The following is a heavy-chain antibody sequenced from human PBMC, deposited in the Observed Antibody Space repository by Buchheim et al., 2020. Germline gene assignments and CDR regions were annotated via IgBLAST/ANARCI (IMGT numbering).Heavy chain of an antibody. CDR2: ASHDGTYK. V-gene: IGHV3-30*18. CDR3: AKDLGFHFASGSSYFDS. D-gene: IGHD3-10*01. J-gene: IGHJ4*02. CDR1: GFTFSDYG. Sequence: QVQLVESGGGVVQPGGFLRLSCAASGFTFSDYGMHWVRQPPGRGLEWVAVASHDGTYKYYADSVKGRFTISRDNSKNTLYLQMNSLRTGDTAIYYCAKDLGFHFASGSSYFDSWGQGAL.